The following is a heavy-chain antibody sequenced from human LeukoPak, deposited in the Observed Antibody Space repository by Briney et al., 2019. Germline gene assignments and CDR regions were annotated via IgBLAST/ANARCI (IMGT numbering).Heavy chain of an antibody. CDR1: GFTFDDYA. Sequence: PGGSLRLSCAASGFTFDDYAMHWVRQARGKGLEWVSLINGDGSSIFYADSVKGRFTIYRDNRKNSLYLQMNSLRTEDTALYYCTKDRVYYGSGSYYNFEYWGQGTLVTVSS. CDR3: TKDRVYYGSGSYYNFEY. V-gene: IGHV3-43*02. J-gene: IGHJ4*02. CDR2: INGDGSSI. D-gene: IGHD3-10*01.